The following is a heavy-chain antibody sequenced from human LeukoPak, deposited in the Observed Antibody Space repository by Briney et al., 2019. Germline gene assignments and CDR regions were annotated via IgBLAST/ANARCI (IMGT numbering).Heavy chain of an antibody. Sequence: LGESLKISCKGSGYSFTSYWISWVRQMPGKGLEWMGRIDPSDSYTNYSPSFQGHVTISADKSISTAYLQWSSLKASDTAMYYCARREEGIAVDNYGMDVWGQGTTVTVSS. CDR1: GYSFTSYW. CDR3: ARREEGIAVDNYGMDV. D-gene: IGHD6-19*01. J-gene: IGHJ6*02. V-gene: IGHV5-10-1*01. CDR2: IDPSDSYT.